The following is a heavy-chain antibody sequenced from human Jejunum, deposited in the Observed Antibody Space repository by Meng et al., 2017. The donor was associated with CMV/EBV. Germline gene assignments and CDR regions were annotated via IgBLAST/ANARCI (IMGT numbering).Heavy chain of an antibody. Sequence: WVRQAPGKGLEWVAGINDNGAGTGYADSVKGRFTISRDNAKNSLYLQMNSLRAEDTALYYCARAQGYYDSSGYYNSYYYYGMDVWRQGTTVTVSS. J-gene: IGHJ6*02. CDR3: ARAQGYYDSSGYYNSYYYYGMDV. V-gene: IGHV3-20*03. D-gene: IGHD3-22*01. CDR2: INDNGAGT.